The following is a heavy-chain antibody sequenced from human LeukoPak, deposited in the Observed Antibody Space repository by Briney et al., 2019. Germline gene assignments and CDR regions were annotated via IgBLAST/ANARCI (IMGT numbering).Heavy chain of an antibody. D-gene: IGHD3-10*01. J-gene: IGHJ4*02. CDR1: GGSISSGSYY. CDR3: ARVDYHGSGSYYVDY. V-gene: IGHV4-61*02. Sequence: SETLSLTCTVSGGSISSGSYYWSWIRQPAGKGLEWIGRIYTSGSTNYNPSLKSRVTISVDTSKNQFSLKVSSVTAADTAVYYCARVDYHGSGSYYVDYWGQGTLVTVSS. CDR2: IYTSGST.